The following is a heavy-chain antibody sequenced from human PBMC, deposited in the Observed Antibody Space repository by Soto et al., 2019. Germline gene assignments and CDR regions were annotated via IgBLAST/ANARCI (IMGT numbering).Heavy chain of an antibody. D-gene: IGHD6-25*01. Sequence: GASVKVSCKASGYTFITYDINWVRQATGQGLEWMGWMNPSNGNAGYAQKFQGRLTMTRNTSISTAYMELSSLRSDDTAVYFCARTKERSGPNYFDSCGKGSLVTVSS. CDR3: ARTKERSGPNYFDS. CDR1: GYTFITYD. J-gene: IGHJ4*02. CDR2: MNPSNGNA. V-gene: IGHV1-8*01.